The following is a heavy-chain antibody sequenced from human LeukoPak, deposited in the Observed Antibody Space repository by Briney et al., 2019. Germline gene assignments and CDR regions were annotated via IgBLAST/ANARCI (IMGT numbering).Heavy chain of an antibody. V-gene: IGHV4-34*01. Sequence: SETLSLTCAVYGGSFSGYYWSWIRQPPGKGLEWIGEINHSGSTNYNPSLKSRVTISVDTSKNQFSLKLSSVTAADTAVYYCARVQTRGGVVVPAARRWFDPWGQGTLVTVSS. CDR1: GGSFSGYY. D-gene: IGHD2-2*01. CDR2: INHSGST. CDR3: ARVQTRGGVVVPAARRWFDP. J-gene: IGHJ5*02.